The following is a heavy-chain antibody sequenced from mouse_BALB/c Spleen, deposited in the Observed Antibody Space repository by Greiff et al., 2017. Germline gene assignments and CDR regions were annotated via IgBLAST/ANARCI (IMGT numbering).Heavy chain of an antibody. CDR2: INPSNGRT. J-gene: IGHJ4*01. CDR1: GYTFTSYW. CDR3: ARGGYAMDY. Sequence: VQLQHSGPELVKPGASVKLSCKASGYTFTSYWMHWVKQRPGQGLEWIGEINPSNGRTNYNEKFKSKATLTVDKSSSTAYMQLSSLTSEDSAVYYCARGGYAMDYWGQGTSVTVSS. V-gene: IGHV1S81*02.